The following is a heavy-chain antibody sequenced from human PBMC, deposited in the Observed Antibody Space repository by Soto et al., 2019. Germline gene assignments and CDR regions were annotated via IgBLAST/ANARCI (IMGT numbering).Heavy chain of an antibody. D-gene: IGHD2-2*01. J-gene: IGHJ4*02. CDR1: GGSISSYY. CDR3: ARGEYYCSSTSCYQNPFDY. CDR2: IHYSGST. V-gene: IGHV4-59*01. Sequence: SETLSLTCTVSGGSISSYYWSWIRQPPGKGLEWIGYIHYSGSTNYNPSLKSRVTISVDTSKNQFSLKLSSVTAADTAVYYCARGEYYCSSTSCYQNPFDYWGQGTLVTVSS.